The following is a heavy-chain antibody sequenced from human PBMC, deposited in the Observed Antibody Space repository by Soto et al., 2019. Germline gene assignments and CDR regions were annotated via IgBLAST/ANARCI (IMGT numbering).Heavy chain of an antibody. J-gene: IGHJ6*02. Sequence: GESLKISCKGSGYSFTSYWIGWVRQMPGQGLEWLGIIYPGDSDTRYSASFQGQVTISADKFISTAYLQWSSLKASDTDMYYCARHKGISRMTKHYYYFYGMDLWGQGTTVTVSS. V-gene: IGHV5-51*01. CDR3: ARHKGISRMTKHYYYFYGMDL. CDR1: GYSFTSYW. D-gene: IGHD6-13*01. CDR2: IYPGDSDT.